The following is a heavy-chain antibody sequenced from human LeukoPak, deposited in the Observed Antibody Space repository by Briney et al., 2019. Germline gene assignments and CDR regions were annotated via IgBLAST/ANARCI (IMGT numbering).Heavy chain of an antibody. J-gene: IGHJ5*02. Sequence: ASVKASCKASGYTFTSYGISWVRQAPGQGLEWMGWISAYNGNTNYAQKLQGRVTMTTDTSTSTAYMELRSLRSDDTAVYYCAGRPYSSGWYLNWFEPWGQGTLVTVSS. CDR2: ISAYNGNT. D-gene: IGHD6-19*01. CDR1: GYTFTSYG. CDR3: AGRPYSSGWYLNWFEP. V-gene: IGHV1-18*01.